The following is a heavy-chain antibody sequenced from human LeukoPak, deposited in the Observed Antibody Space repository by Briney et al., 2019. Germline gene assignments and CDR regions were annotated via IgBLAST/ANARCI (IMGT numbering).Heavy chain of an antibody. Sequence: PGGSLRLSCAASGFTFSTYTMNWVRQAPGKGLEWLSYISSSSSAIYYADSVKGRFTISRDNAKNSLYPQMNSLRAEDTAVYYCARGTPYYFDYWGQGVLVTVSS. V-gene: IGHV3-48*01. CDR2: ISSSSSAI. CDR1: GFTFSTYT. D-gene: IGHD2-15*01. J-gene: IGHJ4*02. CDR3: ARGTPYYFDY.